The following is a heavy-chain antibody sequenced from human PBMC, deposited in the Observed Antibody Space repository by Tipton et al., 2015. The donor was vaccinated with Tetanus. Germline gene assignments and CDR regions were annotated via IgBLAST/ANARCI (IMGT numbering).Heavy chain of an antibody. Sequence: TLSLTCTVSGASINAGGYLWTWVRQQPGKGLEWIGNIYYTAHNSYNPSLDSRVSISVDTSKNQCSLRLTSVTAADTAVYFCARGLPLEPFYFDYWGQGKQVIFSS. CDR1: GASINAGGYL. V-gene: IGHV4-31*03. J-gene: IGHJ4*02. CDR2: IYYTAHN. D-gene: IGHD5-18*01. CDR3: ARGLPLEPFYFDY.